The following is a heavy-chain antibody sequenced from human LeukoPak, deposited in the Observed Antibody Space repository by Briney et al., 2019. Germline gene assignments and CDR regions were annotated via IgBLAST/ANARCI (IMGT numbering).Heavy chain of an antibody. J-gene: IGHJ6*03. D-gene: IGHD1-7*01. Sequence: GGSLRLSCAVCSFTFSNYAINWVRQAPGKGLEWVSGISDSGGSTYYADSVKGRFTISRDNSKNTLYLQMNSLRAEDTAVYYCAKEGRELPYYSMDVWGKGTTVTVSS. V-gene: IGHV3-23*01. CDR2: ISDSGGST. CDR1: SFTFSNYA. CDR3: AKEGRELPYYSMDV.